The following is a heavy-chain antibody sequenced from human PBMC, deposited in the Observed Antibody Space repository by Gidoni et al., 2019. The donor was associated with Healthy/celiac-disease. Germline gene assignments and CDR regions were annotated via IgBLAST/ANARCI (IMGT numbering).Heavy chain of an antibody. CDR3: ARQRYYYGSGRYRLYGMDV. D-gene: IGHD3-10*01. V-gene: IGHV4-34*01. Sequence: QVQLQQWGAGLLKPSETLSLTCAVYGGSFSGYSWSWIRQPPGQGLEWIGEINHSGSTNYNPSLKSRVTISVDTSKNQFSLKLSSVTAADTAVYYCARQRYYYGSGRYRLYGMDVWGQGTTVTVSS. CDR2: INHSGST. CDR1: GGSFSGYS. J-gene: IGHJ6*02.